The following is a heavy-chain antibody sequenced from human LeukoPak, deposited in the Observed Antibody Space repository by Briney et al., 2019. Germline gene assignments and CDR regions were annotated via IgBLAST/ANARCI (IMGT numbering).Heavy chain of an antibody. Sequence: GESLKISCAASGFTFNSYAMTWVRQAPEKGLEWVSSIIDSGISTYYEDSVKGRFSISRDNSKNTLYLQMNSLRAEDTAVYYCAKGSRGSYDYWGQGTLVTVSS. CDR1: GFTFNSYA. D-gene: IGHD1-26*01. CDR2: IIDSGIST. J-gene: IGHJ4*02. CDR3: AKGSRGSYDY. V-gene: IGHV3-23*01.